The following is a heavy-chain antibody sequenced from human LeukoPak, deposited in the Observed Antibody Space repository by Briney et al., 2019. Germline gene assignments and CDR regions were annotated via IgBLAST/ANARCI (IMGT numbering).Heavy chain of an antibody. J-gene: IGHJ4*02. D-gene: IGHD1-20*01. V-gene: IGHV4-39*01. CDR3: ARHLRYSWNFDY. Sequence: SETLSLTCTVSGGSISSSSYYWGWIRQPPGKGLEWIGSIYYSGSTYYNPSLKSRVTISVDTSKNQFSLKLSSVTAADTAVYYWARHLRYSWNFDYWGQGTLVTVSS. CDR2: IYYSGST. CDR1: GGSISSSSYY.